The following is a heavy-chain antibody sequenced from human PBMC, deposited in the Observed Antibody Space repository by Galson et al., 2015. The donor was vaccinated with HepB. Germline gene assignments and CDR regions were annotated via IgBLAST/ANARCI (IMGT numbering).Heavy chain of an antibody. CDR1: GYTFTSYA. D-gene: IGHD1-26*01. CDR2: IIPIFGTA. J-gene: IGHJ4*02. CDR3: ARGGESPL. Sequence: SVKVSCKASGYTFTSYAINWVRQAPGQGLEWMGGIIPIFGTANYAQKFQGRVTITADESTSTAYMELSSLRSEDTAVYYCARGGESPLWGQGTLVTVSS. V-gene: IGHV1-69*13.